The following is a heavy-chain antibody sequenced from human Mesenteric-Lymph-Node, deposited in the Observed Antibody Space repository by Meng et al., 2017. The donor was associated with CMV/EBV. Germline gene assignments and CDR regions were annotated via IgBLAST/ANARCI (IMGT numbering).Heavy chain of an antibody. J-gene: IGHJ4*02. CDR2: ISSSGSII. CDR3: ARASGYCSSSSCYEFDY. CDR1: GLTFSDYY. V-gene: IGHV3-11*01. Sequence: GESLKISCGASGLTFSDYYMSWIRQAPGKGLEWISYISSSGSIIYYADSVKGRFTISRDNAKNSLYLQMNSLRAEDTAVYYCARASGYCSSSSCYEFDYWGQGTLVTVSS. D-gene: IGHD2-2*01.